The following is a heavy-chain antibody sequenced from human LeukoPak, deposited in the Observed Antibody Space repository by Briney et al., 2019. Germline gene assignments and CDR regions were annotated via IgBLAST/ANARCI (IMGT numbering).Heavy chain of an antibody. Sequence: PRGCLRLSCAASGFTFRSYAMSWVRQAPGKGPEWVSTMIASGARTYYADSVKGPFTISRDNSKNTLYLQMNSLRAEDPAVYYCAKERAVATIVGAFDIWGQGTMVSVSS. CDR3: AKERAVATIVGAFDI. J-gene: IGHJ3*02. CDR1: GFTFRSYA. V-gene: IGHV3-23*01. D-gene: IGHD5-12*01. CDR2: MIASGART.